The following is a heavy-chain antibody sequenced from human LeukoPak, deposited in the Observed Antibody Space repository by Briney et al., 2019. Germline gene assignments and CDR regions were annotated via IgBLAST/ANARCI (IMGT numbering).Heavy chain of an antibody. D-gene: IGHD6-13*01. Sequence: PGGSLRLSCAASGFTFSSYSMNWVRQAPGKGLEWVSSISSSSSSYIYYADSVKGRFTISRDNAKNSLYLQMNSLRAEDTAVYYCARDRRGWSSSWTYYYYYMDVWGKGTTVTISS. V-gene: IGHV3-21*01. CDR2: ISSSSSSYI. CDR1: GFTFSSYS. CDR3: ARDRRGWSSSWTYYYYYMDV. J-gene: IGHJ6*03.